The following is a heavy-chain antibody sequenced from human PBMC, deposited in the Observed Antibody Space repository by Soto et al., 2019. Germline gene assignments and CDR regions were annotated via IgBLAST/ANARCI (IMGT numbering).Heavy chain of an antibody. CDR2: ISAYNGNT. CDR1: GYTFTSYG. CDR3: ARVLVPAATRYYYGMDV. J-gene: IGHJ6*02. V-gene: IGHV1-18*01. Sequence: ASVKVSCKDSGYTFTSYGISWVRQAPGQGLEWMGWISAYNGNTNYAQKLQGRVTMTTDTSTSTAYMELRSLRSDDTAVYYCARVLVPAATRYYYGMDVWGQGTTVTVSS. D-gene: IGHD2-2*01.